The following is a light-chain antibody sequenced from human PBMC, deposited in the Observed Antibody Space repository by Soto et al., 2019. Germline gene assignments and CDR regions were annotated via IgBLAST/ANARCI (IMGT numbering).Light chain of an antibody. CDR2: AAS. J-gene: IGKJ4*01. V-gene: IGKV1-39*01. CDR3: QQTHRTPLT. CDR1: QYIGRY. Sequence: DIRMTQSPSSLSASVGDRVTITCRAGQYIGRYLNWYQQKPGKAPKLLIYAASSLHSGVPSRFSGSGSGTDFTLTISSLQPEDFATYSCQQTHRTPLTFGGGTKVEIK.